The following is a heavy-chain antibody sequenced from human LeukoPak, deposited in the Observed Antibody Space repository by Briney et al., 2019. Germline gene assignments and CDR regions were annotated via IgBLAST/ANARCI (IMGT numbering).Heavy chain of an antibody. CDR3: AKENYGSGSYYDPRDEYFQH. Sequence: GGSLRLSCAASGFTFSTYSMNWVRQAPGKGLEWVSYISSSTSTIYYADSVKGRFTISRDNSKNTLYLQMNSLRAEDTAVYYCAKENYGSGSYYDPRDEYFQHWGQGTLVTVSS. J-gene: IGHJ1*01. CDR2: ISSSTSTI. V-gene: IGHV3-48*01. D-gene: IGHD3-10*01. CDR1: GFTFSTYS.